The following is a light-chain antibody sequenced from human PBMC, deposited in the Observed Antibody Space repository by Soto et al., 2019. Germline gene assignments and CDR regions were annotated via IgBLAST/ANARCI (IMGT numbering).Light chain of an antibody. Sequence: EIVMTQSPATLPVPPGERATLSCRASQSVSYNLAWYQQKPGQAPRLLIYGASTRATGIPARFSGSGSGTEFTLTISSLQSEDFAVYYCQQYNNWPPWTFGQGTKVEIK. V-gene: IGKV3-15*01. CDR3: QQYNNWPPWT. CDR1: QSVSYN. J-gene: IGKJ1*01. CDR2: GAS.